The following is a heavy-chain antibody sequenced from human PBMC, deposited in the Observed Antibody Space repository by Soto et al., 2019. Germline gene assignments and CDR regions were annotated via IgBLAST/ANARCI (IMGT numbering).Heavy chain of an antibody. D-gene: IGHD3-10*01. Sequence: EVQLLQSGGDLVQPGGSLRLSCAASGFTFGAYVMSWVRQAPGKGLEWVSIISGSAGSTYYADSVKGRFTISRDNSKSNLDLQMNSLRVEDTATYYCAKAPAYYYGTGSSHFDYWGQGTLVTVSS. CDR3: AKAPAYYYGTGSSHFDY. CDR2: ISGSAGST. J-gene: IGHJ4*02. CDR1: GFTFGAYV. V-gene: IGHV3-23*01.